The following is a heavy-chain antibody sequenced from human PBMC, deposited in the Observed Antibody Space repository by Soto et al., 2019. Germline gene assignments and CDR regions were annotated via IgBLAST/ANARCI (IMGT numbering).Heavy chain of an antibody. CDR2: ISYDGSNK. J-gene: IGHJ4*02. D-gene: IGHD3-10*01. CDR1: EFTFGSHA. Sequence: PGGSLRLSCAASEFTFGSHAMHWVRQAPGKGLEWVAVISYDGSNKYYADSVKGRFTISRDNSKNTLYLQMNSLRAEDTAVYYCAREGRVTMVRGVPLRWYYFDYWGQGTLVTVS. CDR3: AREGRVTMVRGVPLRWYYFDY. V-gene: IGHV3-30-3*01.